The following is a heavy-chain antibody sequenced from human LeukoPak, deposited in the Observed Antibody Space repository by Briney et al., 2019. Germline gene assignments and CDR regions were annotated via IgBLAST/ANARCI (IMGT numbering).Heavy chain of an antibody. CDR2: ISGYNGNT. J-gene: IGHJ4*02. D-gene: IGHD2-21*01. CDR3: ARLYCGGANCYPIYGDPFDY. V-gene: IGHV1-18*01. Sequence: ASVKVSCKASGYTFSTYGISWFRQAPGQGLEWMGWISGYNGNTNHAQKFQGRVTMTTDTSTSTAYMELRSLRSDDTAVYYCARLYCGGANCYPIYGDPFDYWGQGTLVTVSS. CDR1: GYTFSTYG.